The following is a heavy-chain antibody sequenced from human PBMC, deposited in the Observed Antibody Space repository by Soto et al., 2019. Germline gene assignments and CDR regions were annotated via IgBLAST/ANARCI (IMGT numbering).Heavy chain of an antibody. CDR1: GGTFSSYA. D-gene: IGHD3-10*01. CDR2: IIPIFGTA. V-gene: IGHV1-69*13. Sequence: SVKVSCKASGGTFSSYAISWVRQAPGQGLEWMGGIIPIFGTANYAQKFQGRVTITADESTSTAYMELSSLRSEDTAVYYCASSPRYYYGSGSDMIFDYWGQGTLVTVYS. CDR3: ASSPRYYYGSGSDMIFDY. J-gene: IGHJ4*02.